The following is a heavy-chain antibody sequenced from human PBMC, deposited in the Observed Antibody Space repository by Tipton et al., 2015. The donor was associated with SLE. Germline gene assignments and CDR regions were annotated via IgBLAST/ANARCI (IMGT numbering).Heavy chain of an antibody. V-gene: IGHV4-34*01. Sequence: GLVKPSETLSLTCAVYGGSVSGHYWSWIRQPPGKGLEWIGEVNDSGSTDYNPSLKSRLTISVDTSKNQFSLNLSSVTAADTAVYYCARDPRGDDGFDVWGQGTMVTVSS. CDR2: VNDSGST. D-gene: IGHD3-16*01. CDR1: GGSVSGHY. CDR3: ARDPRGDDGFDV. J-gene: IGHJ3*01.